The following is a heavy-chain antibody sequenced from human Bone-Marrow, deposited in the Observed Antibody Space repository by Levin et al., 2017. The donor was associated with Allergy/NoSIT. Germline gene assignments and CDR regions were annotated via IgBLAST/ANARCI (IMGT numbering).Heavy chain of an antibody. CDR1: GFTFTDYA. CDR2: VSWNSGTI. J-gene: IGHJ6*02. V-gene: IGHV3-9*01. CDR3: ARHKDYGGNGYYYYGMDV. Sequence: GGSLRLSCAASGFTFTDYAIHWIRQAPGRGLEWVSGVSWNSGTIGYADSVKGRFTISRDNAKNSLYLQMNSRRTEDTALYFCARHKDYGGNGYYYYGMDVWGQGTTVTVSS. D-gene: IGHD4-23*01.